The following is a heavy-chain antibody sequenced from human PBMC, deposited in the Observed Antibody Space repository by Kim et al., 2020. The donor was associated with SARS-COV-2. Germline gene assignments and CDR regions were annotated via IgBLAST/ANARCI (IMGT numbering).Heavy chain of an antibody. V-gene: IGHV3-66*01. J-gene: IGHJ6*01. CDR2: IYNGGST. CDR1: GFTFSNNY. Sequence: GGSLRLSCAASGFTFSNNYMNWVRQAPGKGLEWVSVIYNGGSTCYADAVKSGFTISRGNSKNTLYLQMNSRRADDTAVDYCARNLDIRGSDDDYFGFDV. CDR3: ARNLDIRGSDDDYFGFDV. D-gene: IGHD1-26*01.